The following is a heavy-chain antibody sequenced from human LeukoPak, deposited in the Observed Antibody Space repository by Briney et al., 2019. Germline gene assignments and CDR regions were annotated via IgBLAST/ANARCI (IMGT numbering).Heavy chain of an antibody. J-gene: IGHJ5*02. V-gene: IGHV4-30-4*08. D-gene: IGHD3-3*01. CDR1: GGSISSGDYY. Sequence: PSQTLSLTCTVSGGSISSGDYYWSWIRQPPGKGLEWIGYIYYSGSTYYNPSLKSRVTISVDTSKNQFSLKLSSVTAADTAVYYCARAMYDFWSGYYGRGTNWFDPWGQGTLVTASS. CDR3: ARAMYDFWSGYYGRGTNWFDP. CDR2: IYYSGST.